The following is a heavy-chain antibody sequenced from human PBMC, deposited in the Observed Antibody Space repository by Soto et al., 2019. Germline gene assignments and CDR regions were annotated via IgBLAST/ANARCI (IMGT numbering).Heavy chain of an antibody. CDR1: GFTFSSYA. Sequence: GGSLRLSCAASGFTFSSYAMSWVRQAPGKGLEWVSAISGSGGSTYYADSVKGRFTISRDNSKNTLYLQMNSLRAEDTAVYYCAKMQMDWPPRVNYYYYYYMDVWGKGTTVTVSS. V-gene: IGHV3-23*01. CDR3: AKMQMDWPPRVNYYYYYYMDV. CDR2: ISGSGGST. J-gene: IGHJ6*03. D-gene: IGHD2-2*03.